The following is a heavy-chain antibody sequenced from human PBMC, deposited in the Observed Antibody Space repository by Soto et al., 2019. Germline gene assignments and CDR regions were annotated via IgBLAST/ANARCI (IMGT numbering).Heavy chain of an antibody. CDR3: TREQTSTVVTQ. CDR2: VYYSGST. CDR1: GGSMSNYY. D-gene: IGHD4-17*01. Sequence: KASETLSLTCTVSGGSMSNYYWSWIRQPPGKGLEWIGCVYYSGSTNYNPSLESRVTISVDTSKNQFSLKLSSVTAAGTAVYYCTREQTSTVVTQWGQGTLVTVSS. J-gene: IGHJ4*02. V-gene: IGHV4-59*01.